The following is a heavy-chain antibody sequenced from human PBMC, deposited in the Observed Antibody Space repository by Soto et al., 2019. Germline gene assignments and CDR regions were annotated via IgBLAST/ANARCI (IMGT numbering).Heavy chain of an antibody. Sequence: GASVKVSCKASGYTFTSYAMHWVRQAPGQRLEWMGWINAGNGNTKYSQKFQGRVTITRDTSASTAYMELSSLRSEDTAVYYCARNSNGDFWSGYQSFEIQYWGQGTLVTVSS. CDR2: INAGNGNT. CDR1: GYTFTSYA. D-gene: IGHD3-3*01. CDR3: ARNSNGDFWSGYQSFEIQY. V-gene: IGHV1-3*01. J-gene: IGHJ4*02.